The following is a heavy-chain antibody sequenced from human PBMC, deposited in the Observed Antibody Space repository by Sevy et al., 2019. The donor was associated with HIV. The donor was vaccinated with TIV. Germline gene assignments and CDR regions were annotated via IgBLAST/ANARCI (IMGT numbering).Heavy chain of an antibody. J-gene: IGHJ4*02. CDR1: GFTVNSNY. V-gene: IGHV3-66*01. Sequence: GGSLRLSCAASGFTVNSNYMAWVRQTPGKGLEGVSVIHSDDTTYHADSVKDRFTISRDNFKNTLYLHMSSLRAEDTAVYYCARGKSGYGYALNYWGQGTLVTVSS. CDR3: ARGKSGYGYALNY. CDR2: IHSDDTT. D-gene: IGHD5-18*01.